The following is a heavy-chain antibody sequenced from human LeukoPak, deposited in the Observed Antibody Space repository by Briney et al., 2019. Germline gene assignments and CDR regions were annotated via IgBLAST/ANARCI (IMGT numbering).Heavy chain of an antibody. CDR3: ARGFVYDSSGYYYVLFDY. J-gene: IGHJ4*02. D-gene: IGHD3-22*01. V-gene: IGHV1-8*01. CDR2: MNPNSGNT. CDR1: GYTFTSYD. Sequence: ASVKVSCKASGYTFTSYDINWVRQATGQGLEWMGWMNPNSGNTGYAQKFQGRVIMTRNTSISTAYMELSSLRSEDTAVYYCARGFVYDSSGYYYVLFDYWGQGTLVTVSS.